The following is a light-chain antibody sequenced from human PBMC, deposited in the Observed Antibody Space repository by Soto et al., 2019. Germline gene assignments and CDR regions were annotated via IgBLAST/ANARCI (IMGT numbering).Light chain of an antibody. CDR1: QSISIN. Sequence: EIVMTQSPATLSVSPGERVTLSCRASQSISINLAWYQRKPGQSPRLLFSGASTRATGVPVRFSGSGSGTEFTLSISSLQSEVFAVYFCQLHNNWPPTFGQGTKVEI. CDR3: QLHNNWPPT. CDR2: GAS. V-gene: IGKV3-15*01. J-gene: IGKJ1*01.